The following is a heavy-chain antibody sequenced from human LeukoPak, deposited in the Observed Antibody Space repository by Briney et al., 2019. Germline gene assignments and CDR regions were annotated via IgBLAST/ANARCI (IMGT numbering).Heavy chain of an antibody. J-gene: IGHJ4*02. V-gene: IGHV3-23*01. CDR1: GFTFSSYS. CDR2: ISGSGGST. CDR3: AKDLWFGELSPIDY. D-gene: IGHD3-10*01. Sequence: GGSLRLSCAASGFTFSSYSMNWVRQAPGKGLEWVSAISGSGGSTYYADSVKGRFTISRDNSKNTLYLQMNSLRAEDTAVYYCAKDLWFGELSPIDYWGQGTLVTVSS.